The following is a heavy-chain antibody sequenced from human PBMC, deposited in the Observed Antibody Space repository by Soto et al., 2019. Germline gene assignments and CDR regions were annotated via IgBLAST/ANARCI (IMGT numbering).Heavy chain of an antibody. J-gene: IGHJ6*02. CDR3: ARGAYYDFWSGYPFRLGMDV. Sequence: GLPHRLSWAASGGPCSDHGVSWVSQAQGKGLEWVSSISSSSSYIYYADSVKGRFTISRDNAKNSLYLQMNSLRAEDTAVYYCARGAYYDFWSGYPFRLGMDVWGQGTTVTVSS. CDR2: ISSSSSYI. V-gene: IGHV3-21*01. D-gene: IGHD3-3*01. CDR1: GGPCSDHG.